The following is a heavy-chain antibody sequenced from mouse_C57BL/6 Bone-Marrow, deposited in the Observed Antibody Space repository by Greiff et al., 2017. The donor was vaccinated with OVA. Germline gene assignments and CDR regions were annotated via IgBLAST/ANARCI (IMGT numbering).Heavy chain of an antibody. V-gene: IGHV2-9-1*01. CDR1: GFSLTSYA. CDR3: ARHYYGSPWYFDV. Sequence: VKLVESGPGLVAPSQSLSITCTVSGFSLTSYAISWVRQPPGKGLEWLGVIWTGGGTSYNSALKSRLSISKDNSKSQVFLKMNSLQTDDTARYYCARHYYGSPWYFDVWGTGTTVTVSS. J-gene: IGHJ1*03. D-gene: IGHD1-1*01. CDR2: IWTGGGT.